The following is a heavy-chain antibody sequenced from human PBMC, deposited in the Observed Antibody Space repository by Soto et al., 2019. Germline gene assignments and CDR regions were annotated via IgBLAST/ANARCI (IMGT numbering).Heavy chain of an antibody. CDR1: GGAFSTYP. CDR2: FVPVLGVP. CDR3: GRDRYAYGSGSTIDN. D-gene: IGHD3-10*01. V-gene: IGHV1-69*04. J-gene: IGHJ4*02. Sequence: QVQLVQSGAEVMKPGSSVKVSCMPSGGAFSTYPLSWVRQAPGQGLEWMGRFVPVLGVPNYAQRFQGRVTMTADKDTNTAYLELSSLRFEDTAVYYCGRDRYAYGSGSTIDNWGQGTLVTVSS.